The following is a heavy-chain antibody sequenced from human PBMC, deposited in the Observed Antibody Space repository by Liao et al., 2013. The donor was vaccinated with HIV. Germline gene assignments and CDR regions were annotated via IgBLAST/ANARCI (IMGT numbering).Heavy chain of an antibody. D-gene: IGHD6-6*01. CDR1: GSSISNYY. Sequence: QVQLQESGPGLVKPSETLSLTCTVSGSSISNYYWTWIRQPAGKGLEWIGYIYYSGSTNYNPSLKSRVTISVDTSKNQFSLKLSSVTAADTAVYYCARDLAGGQYSNWGQGTLVTVSS. CDR3: ARDLAGGQYSN. CDR2: IYYSGST. J-gene: IGHJ1*01. V-gene: IGHV4-59*01.